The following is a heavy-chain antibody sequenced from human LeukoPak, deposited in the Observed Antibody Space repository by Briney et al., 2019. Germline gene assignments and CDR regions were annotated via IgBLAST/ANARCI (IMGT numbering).Heavy chain of an antibody. D-gene: IGHD3-10*01. CDR1: GYTCTSYG. CDR2: MSAYNGNT. CDR3: AREGYYYGSGSYQGDY. V-gene: IGHV1-18*04. J-gene: IGHJ4*02. Sequence: ASVKVSCKASGYTCTSYGISWVRQAPGQALEWMGWMSAYNGNTNYAQKLQGRVTMTTDTSTSTAYMELRSLRSDDTAVYYCAREGYYYGSGSYQGDYWGQGALVTVSS.